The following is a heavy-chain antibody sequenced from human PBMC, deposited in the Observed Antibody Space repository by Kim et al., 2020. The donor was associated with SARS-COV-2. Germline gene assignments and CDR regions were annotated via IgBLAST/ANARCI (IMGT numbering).Heavy chain of an antibody. CDR3: ARLDWNYVYYYYGMDV. Sequence: GESLKISCKGSGYSFTSYWIGWVRQMPGKGLEWMGIIYPGDSDTRYSPSFQGQVTISADKPISTAYLQWSSLKASDTAMYYCARLDWNYVYYYYGMDVWGQGTTVTVSS. CDR1: GYSFTSYW. CDR2: IYPGDSDT. J-gene: IGHJ6*02. D-gene: IGHD1-7*01. V-gene: IGHV5-51*01.